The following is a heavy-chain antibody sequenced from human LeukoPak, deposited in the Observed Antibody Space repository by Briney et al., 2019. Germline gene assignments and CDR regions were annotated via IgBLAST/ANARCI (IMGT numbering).Heavy chain of an antibody. CDR1: GFTFSSYS. V-gene: IGHV3-21*01. D-gene: IGHD3-10*01. J-gene: IGHJ3*01. Sequence: GGSLRLSSAASGFTFSSYSMNWVRQAPGKGLEWVSSISSSSSYIYYADSVKGRFTISRDNAKNSLYLQMNSLRAEDTAVYYCARDSGISGAGVDLDWGQGTMVTVSS. CDR3: ARDSGISGAGVDLD. CDR2: ISSSSSYI.